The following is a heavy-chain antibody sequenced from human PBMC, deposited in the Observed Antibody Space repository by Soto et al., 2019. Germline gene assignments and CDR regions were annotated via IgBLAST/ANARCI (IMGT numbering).Heavy chain of an antibody. CDR1: VFTFSSYG. J-gene: IGHJ4*02. Sequence: WWSLRLSCSASVFTFSSYGMHWCRQAPGKGLEWVAVISYDGSNKYYADSVKGRFTISRDNSKNTLYLQMNSLRAEDTAVYYCAKDQSSGWSFFDYWGQGTLVTVSS. CDR3: AKDQSSGWSFFDY. V-gene: IGHV3-30*18. CDR2: ISYDGSNK. D-gene: IGHD6-19*01.